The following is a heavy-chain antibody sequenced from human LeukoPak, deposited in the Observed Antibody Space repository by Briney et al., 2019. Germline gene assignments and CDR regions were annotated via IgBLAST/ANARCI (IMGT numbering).Heavy chain of an antibody. V-gene: IGHV3-7*01. CDR2: MKQDGSEK. CDR1: GFTFSSYW. CDR3: ARDPPAPDGSGSPNWFDP. Sequence: GGSLRLSCAASGFTFSSYWMSWVRQAPGKGLEWVANMKQDGSEKYYVDSVKGRFTISRDNAKNSLYLQMNSLRAEDTAVYYCARDPPAPDGSGSPNWFDPWGQGTLVTVSS. D-gene: IGHD3-10*01. J-gene: IGHJ5*02.